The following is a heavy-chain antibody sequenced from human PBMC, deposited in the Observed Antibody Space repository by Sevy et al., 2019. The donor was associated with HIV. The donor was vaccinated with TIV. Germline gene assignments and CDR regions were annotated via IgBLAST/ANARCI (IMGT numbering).Heavy chain of an antibody. Sequence: ASVKVSCRASGGTFSSYSISWVRQAPGQGLEWIGGITRIFKTPNYAQNFQGRVTITADESTNVAYMELSSLTSDDTAVYYCAIGGGYQLLANYYFALDVWGQGTTVTVSS. V-gene: IGHV1-69*13. CDR1: GGTFSSYS. J-gene: IGHJ6*02. CDR2: ITRIFKTP. CDR3: AIGGGYQLLANYYFALDV. D-gene: IGHD2-2*01.